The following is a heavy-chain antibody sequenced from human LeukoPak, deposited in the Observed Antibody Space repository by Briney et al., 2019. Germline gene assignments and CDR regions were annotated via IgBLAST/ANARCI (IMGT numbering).Heavy chain of an antibody. D-gene: IGHD3-10*01. CDR1: GGSISSYY. J-gene: IGHJ4*02. CDR2: IYYSGST. Sequence: SETLSLTCTVSGGSISSYYWSWIRQPPGKGLEWIGYIYYSGSTNYKPSLKSRVTISVDTSKNQFSLKLSSVTAADTAVYYCAVYYYGSGTLGYWGQGTLVTVSS. CDR3: AVYYYGSGTLGY. V-gene: IGHV4-59*01.